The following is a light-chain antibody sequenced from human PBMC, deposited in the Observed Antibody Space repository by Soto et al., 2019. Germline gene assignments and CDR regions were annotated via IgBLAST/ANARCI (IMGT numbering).Light chain of an antibody. CDR2: GAS. J-gene: IGKJ1*01. V-gene: IGKV3-15*01. CDR3: QQYNNWPKWT. Sequence: ETVMTQSPATLSVSPGERATLSCRASQSVSINLAWYQQKPGQAPRLLIYGASTRATGIPVKFSGSGSGTEFTLTISSLQSEDCAVYYCQQYNNWPKWTFGQGTKVEI. CDR1: QSVSIN.